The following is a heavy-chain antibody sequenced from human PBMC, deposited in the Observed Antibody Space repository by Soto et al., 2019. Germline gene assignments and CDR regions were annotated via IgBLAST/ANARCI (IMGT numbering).Heavy chain of an antibody. CDR2: ISSSSSYI. J-gene: IGHJ3*02. D-gene: IGHD3-9*01. V-gene: IGHV3-21*04. Sequence: GGSLRLSCAVSGFTFSSNSMNWVRQAPPRERVEVLCISSSSSYIYYEDSVKGRFTISRDNAKNSLYLQVTTLTAEDTAVYYCARGPLLVTPRYHKAFDNWGQGTMVTVSS. CDR3: ARGPLLVTPRYHKAFDN. CDR1: GFTFSSNS.